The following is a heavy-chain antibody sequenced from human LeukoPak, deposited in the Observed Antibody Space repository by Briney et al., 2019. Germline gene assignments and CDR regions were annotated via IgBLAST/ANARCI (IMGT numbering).Heavy chain of an antibody. J-gene: IGHJ4*02. CDR1: GYTFTSYG. Sequence: ASVKVSCKASGYTFTSYGISWVRQAPGQGLERMGWISAYNGNTNYAQKLQGRVTMTTDTSTSTAYMELRSLRSDDTAVYYCARDGDYDILTGYYNFDYWGQGTLVTVSS. CDR3: ARDGDYDILTGYYNFDY. CDR2: ISAYNGNT. V-gene: IGHV1-18*01. D-gene: IGHD3-9*01.